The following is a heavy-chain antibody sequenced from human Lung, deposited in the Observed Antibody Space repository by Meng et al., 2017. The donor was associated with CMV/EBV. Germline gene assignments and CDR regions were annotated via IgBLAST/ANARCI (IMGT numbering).Heavy chain of an antibody. V-gene: IGHV3-7*01. D-gene: IGHD3-10*01. CDR2: IKADGSEK. Sequence: GGSLRLSCAASGFTFSSHWMCWVRQAPGKVLEWVANIKADGSEKYYVDSVKGRFTVSRDNAKNSLYLQMNSLRAEDTAVYYCACNSGDCWGQGTLVTVSS. J-gene: IGHJ4*02. CDR3: ACNSGDC. CDR1: GFTFSSHW.